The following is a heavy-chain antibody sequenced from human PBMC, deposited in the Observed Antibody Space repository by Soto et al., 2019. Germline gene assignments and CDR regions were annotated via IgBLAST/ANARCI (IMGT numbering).Heavy chain of an antibody. CDR1: GGAFSSYS. D-gene: IGHD3-22*01. CDR3: ARQFDSGTSGHYYAY. CDR2: IIPIFGSG. Sequence: GAAVKVPWKGSGGAFSSYSSCWVRHEPGQGLEWMGGIIPIFGSGNYGQKLQGRGTITADEYTRTVYMELSRLRSEDTAVYYCARQFDSGTSGHYYAYWGQGTLVTVSS. J-gene: IGHJ4*02. V-gene: IGHV1-69*13.